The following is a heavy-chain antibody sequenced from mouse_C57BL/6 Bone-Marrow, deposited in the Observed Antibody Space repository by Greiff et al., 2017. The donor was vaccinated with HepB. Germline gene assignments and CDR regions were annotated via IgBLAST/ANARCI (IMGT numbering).Heavy chain of an antibody. CDR3: ASTITTVVARAMDY. CDR1: GFTFSDYG. V-gene: IGHV5-17*01. CDR2: ISSGSSTI. J-gene: IGHJ4*01. Sequence: EVHLVESGGGLVKPGGSLKLSCAASGFTFSDYGMHWVRQAPEKGLEWVAYISSGSSTIYYADTVKGRFTISRDNAKNTLFLQMTSLMSEDTAMYYCASTITTVVARAMDYWGQGTSVTVSS. D-gene: IGHD1-1*01.